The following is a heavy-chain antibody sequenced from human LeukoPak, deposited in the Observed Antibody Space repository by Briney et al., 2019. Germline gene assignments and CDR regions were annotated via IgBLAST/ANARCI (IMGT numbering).Heavy chain of an antibody. D-gene: IGHD3-10*01. CDR1: GLTVRNNF. Sequence: GGSLRLSCAASGLTVRNNFMSWVRQAPGKGLEWVSVIYSDGTTRYEDSVKGRFTISRDTSKNTLSLQMYSLRVEDTAVYYCAREKGRGVISPYFDSWGQGTLVTVSS. J-gene: IGHJ4*02. V-gene: IGHV3-53*01. CDR3: AREKGRGVISPYFDS. CDR2: IYSDGTT.